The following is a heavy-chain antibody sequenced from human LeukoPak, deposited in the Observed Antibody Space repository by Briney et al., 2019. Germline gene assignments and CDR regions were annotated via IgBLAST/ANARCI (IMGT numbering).Heavy chain of an antibody. J-gene: IGHJ5*02. CDR2: IYYSGST. CDR3: ARGITGRGRFDP. V-gene: IGHV4-61*05. Sequence: SETLSLTCTVSGGSISSSSYYWGWIRQPPGKGLEWIGYIYYSGSTNYNPSLKSRVTISVDTSKNQFSLKLSSVTAADTAVYYCARGITGRGRFDPWGQGTLVTVSS. D-gene: IGHD1-20*01. CDR1: GGSISSSSYY.